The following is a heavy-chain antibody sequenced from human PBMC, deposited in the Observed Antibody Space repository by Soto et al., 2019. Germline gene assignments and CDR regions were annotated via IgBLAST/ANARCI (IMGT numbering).Heavy chain of an antibody. Sequence: PGGSLRLSCAASGFTFSSYGMHWVRQAPGKGLEWVAVKSYDGSNKYYADSVKGRFTISRDNSKNTLYLQMNSLRAEDTAVYYCAKESYDYSNYGPGPFDYWGQGTLVTVSS. D-gene: IGHD4-4*01. V-gene: IGHV3-30*18. J-gene: IGHJ4*02. CDR1: GFTFSSYG. CDR3: AKESYDYSNYGPGPFDY. CDR2: KSYDGSNK.